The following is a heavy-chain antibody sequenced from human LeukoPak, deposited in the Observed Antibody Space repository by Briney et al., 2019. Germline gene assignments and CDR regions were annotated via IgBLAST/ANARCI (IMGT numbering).Heavy chain of an antibody. CDR3: ASAHEYSSLDPGVDY. V-gene: IGHV3-21*01. D-gene: IGHD6-6*01. Sequence: KTGGSLRLSCAASGFTFSSYSMNWVRQAPGKGLEWVSSISSSSSYIYYADSVKGRFTISRDNAKNSLYLQMNSLRAEDTAVYYCASAHEYSSLDPGVDYWGQGTLVTVSS. CDR1: GFTFSSYS. J-gene: IGHJ4*02. CDR2: ISSSSSYI.